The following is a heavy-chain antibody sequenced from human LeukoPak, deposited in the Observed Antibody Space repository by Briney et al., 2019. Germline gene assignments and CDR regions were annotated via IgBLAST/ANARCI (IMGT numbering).Heavy chain of an antibody. V-gene: IGHV1-2*06. J-gene: IGHJ3*02. CDR2: INPNSGGT. CDR3: ARDRLTYHYDSSGYPAPGHAFDI. Sequence: GASVKVSCKASGYTFTGYCMHWLRQAPGQGLEWMGRINPNSGGTNYAQKFQGRVTMTRDTSISTAYMELSRLRSDDTAVYYCARDRLTYHYDSSGYPAPGHAFDIWGQGTMVTVSS. D-gene: IGHD3-22*01. CDR1: GYTFTGYC.